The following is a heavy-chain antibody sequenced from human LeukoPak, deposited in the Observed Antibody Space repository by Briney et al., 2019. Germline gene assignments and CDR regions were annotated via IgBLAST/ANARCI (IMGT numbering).Heavy chain of an antibody. CDR2: ISYDGSNK. J-gene: IGHJ4*02. CDR1: GFTFSSYA. Sequence: PGGSLRLSCAASGFTFSSYAMHWVRQAPGKGLEWVAVISYDGSNKYYADSVKGRFTISRDNSKNTLYLQMNSLRAEDTAVYYCAGPYSSGWYSFDYWGQGTLVTVSS. D-gene: IGHD6-19*01. V-gene: IGHV3-30-3*01. CDR3: AGPYSSGWYSFDY.